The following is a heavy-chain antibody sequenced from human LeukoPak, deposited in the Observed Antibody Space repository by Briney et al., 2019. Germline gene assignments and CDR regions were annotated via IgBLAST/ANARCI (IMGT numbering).Heavy chain of an antibody. D-gene: IGHD5-18*01. CDR3: ARESGYSYGY. CDR1: GFTFSNAW. Sequence: GGSLRLSCAASGFTFSNAWMHWVRQAPGKGLVWVSRINTDGSNTNYADSVKGRFTISRDSAKNTLYLQMNSLRVEDTAVYYCARESGYSYGYWGQGTPVTVSA. J-gene: IGHJ4*02. CDR2: INTDGSNT. V-gene: IGHV3-74*01.